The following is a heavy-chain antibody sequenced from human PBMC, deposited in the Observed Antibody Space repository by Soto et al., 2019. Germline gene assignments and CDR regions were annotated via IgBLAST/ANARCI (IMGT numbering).Heavy chain of an antibody. CDR2: IYYSGST. Sequence: ASETLSLTCTVSGGSISSSSYYWGWIRQPPGKGLEWIGSIYYSGSTYYNPSLKSRVTISVDTSKNQFSLKLSSVTAADTAVYYCARLDYYGSGSFGLDPWGQGTLVTVSS. V-gene: IGHV4-39*01. CDR1: GGSISSSSYY. J-gene: IGHJ5*02. D-gene: IGHD3-10*01. CDR3: ARLDYYGSGSFGLDP.